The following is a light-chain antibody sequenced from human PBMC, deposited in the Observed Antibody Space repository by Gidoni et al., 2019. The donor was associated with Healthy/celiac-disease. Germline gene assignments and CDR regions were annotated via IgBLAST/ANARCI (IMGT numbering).Light chain of an antibody. CDR2: AAA. CDR3: QKYNSAPRT. CDR1: QGISNY. Sequence: DIQMTQSPSSLSASVGDRVTITCRASQGISNYLAWYQQQPGKVPKLLIYAAATLQSGVPSRFSGSGSVTDFTLPISSLQPEDVATYYCQKYNSAPRTFGQGTRLEIK. V-gene: IGKV1-27*01. J-gene: IGKJ5*01.